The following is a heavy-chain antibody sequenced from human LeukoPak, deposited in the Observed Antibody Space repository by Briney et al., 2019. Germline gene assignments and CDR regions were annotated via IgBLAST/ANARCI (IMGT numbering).Heavy chain of an antibody. CDR3: AKGTIAAAGTDCDY. D-gene: IGHD6-13*01. Sequence: GGSLRLSCAASGFTFSSYGMSWVRQAPGKGLEWVSAISGRDGYTYYADSVKGRFTISRDNSKDTLFLHMSSLRAEDTAVYYCAKGTIAAAGTDCDYWGQGTQVTVSS. CDR1: GFTFSSYG. V-gene: IGHV3-23*01. CDR2: ISGRDGYT. J-gene: IGHJ4*02.